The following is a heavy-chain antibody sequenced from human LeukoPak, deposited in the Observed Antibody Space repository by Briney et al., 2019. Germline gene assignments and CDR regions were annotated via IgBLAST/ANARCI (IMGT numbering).Heavy chain of an antibody. CDR2: IYYSRNT. Sequence: SETLSLTCTVSGGSISSSAFHWGWIRQPPGRGLEWIGSIYYSRNTYYNPSLKSRVTISVDTSKNQFSLSLTSVTAADTAVYFCARHLNYYYYYYMDVWGKGTTVTVSS. V-gene: IGHV4-39*01. CDR1: GGSISSSAFH. CDR3: ARHLNYYYYYYMDV. J-gene: IGHJ6*03.